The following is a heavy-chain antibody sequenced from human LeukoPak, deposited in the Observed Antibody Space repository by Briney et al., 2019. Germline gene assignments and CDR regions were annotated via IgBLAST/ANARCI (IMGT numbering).Heavy chain of an antibody. CDR2: ISGSGGST. V-gene: IGHV3-23*01. CDR1: GFTFSNYA. Sequence: GGSLRLSXAASGFTFSNYAMSWVRQAPGKGLEWVSAISGSGGSTYYADSVKGRFTISRDNSKNTLYLQVNSLRAEDTAVYYCARGRSYFDYWGQGTLVTVSS. J-gene: IGHJ4*02. CDR3: ARGRSYFDY.